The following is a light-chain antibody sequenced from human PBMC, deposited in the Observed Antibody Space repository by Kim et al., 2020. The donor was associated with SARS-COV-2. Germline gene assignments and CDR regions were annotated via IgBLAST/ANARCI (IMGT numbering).Light chain of an antibody. V-gene: IGLV3-19*01. Sequence: ALGQTVRITCQGDSLRSYYASWYKQKPRQAPVLVIYGKNNRPSGIPDRFSGSNSGNTASLTITGAQAEDEADYYCNSRDSSGNHLVFGGGTQLTVL. CDR3: NSRDSSGNHLV. J-gene: IGLJ2*01. CDR2: GKN. CDR1: SLRSYY.